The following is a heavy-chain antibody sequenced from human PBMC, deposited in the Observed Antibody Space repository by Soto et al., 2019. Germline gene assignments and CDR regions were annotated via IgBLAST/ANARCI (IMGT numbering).Heavy chain of an antibody. D-gene: IGHD6-13*01. CDR1: GGSISSGGYY. CDR2: IYYSGST. J-gene: IGHJ4*02. V-gene: IGHV4-31*03. Sequence: TMSVTCSVSGGSISSGGYYWSWIRQHPGKGLEWIGYIYYSGSTYYNPSLKSRVTISVDTSKNQFSLKLSSVTAADTAVYYCARDPIAAAGSYFDYWGQGTLVTVSS. CDR3: ARDPIAAAGSYFDY.